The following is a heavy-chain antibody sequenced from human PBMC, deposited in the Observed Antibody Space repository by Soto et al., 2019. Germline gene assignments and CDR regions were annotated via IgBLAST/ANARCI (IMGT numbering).Heavy chain of an antibody. D-gene: IGHD5-12*01. V-gene: IGHV5-51*01. CDR1: GYIFIDYW. CDR3: ARPQKRGYSNHFNS. J-gene: IGHJ5*01. Sequence: GESLKISCKASGYIFIDYWIGWVRQMPGKGLEWMGIVYPRDSDTRYSPSFQGQVTISADRSTGTAFLQWRSLKASDTALYYCARPQKRGYSNHFNSWGQGTLVTVSS. CDR2: VYPRDSDT.